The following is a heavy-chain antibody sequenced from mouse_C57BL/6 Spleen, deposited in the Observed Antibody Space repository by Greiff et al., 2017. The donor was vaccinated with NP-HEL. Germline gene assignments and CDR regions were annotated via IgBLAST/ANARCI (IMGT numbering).Heavy chain of an antibody. CDR1: GYSITSGYD. V-gene: IGHV3-1*01. J-gene: IGHJ1*03. Sequence: DVKLQESGPGMVKPSQSLSLTCTVTGYSITSGYDWHWIRHFPGNKLEWMGYISYSGSTNYNPSLKSRISITHDTSKNHFFLKLNSVTTEDTATYYCARGGSFWDFDVWGTGTTVTVSS. D-gene: IGHD1-1*02. CDR3: ARGGSFWDFDV. CDR2: ISYSGST.